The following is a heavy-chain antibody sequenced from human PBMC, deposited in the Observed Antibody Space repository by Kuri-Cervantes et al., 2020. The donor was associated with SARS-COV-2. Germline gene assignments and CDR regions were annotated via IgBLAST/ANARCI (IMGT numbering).Heavy chain of an antibody. D-gene: IGHD5-24*01. CDR3: ARSGPGAISREDGAFDI. V-gene: IGHV1-45*02. CDR2: ITPFNGNT. CDR1: GDSFDYRF. Sequence: SVKVSCKASGDSFDYRFLHWVRQAPGQALEWMGWITPFNGNTNYAQRFQDRVTITRDRSMSTAYMELSSLRSEDTAMYCCARSGPGAISREDGAFDIWGQGTMVTVSS. J-gene: IGHJ3*02.